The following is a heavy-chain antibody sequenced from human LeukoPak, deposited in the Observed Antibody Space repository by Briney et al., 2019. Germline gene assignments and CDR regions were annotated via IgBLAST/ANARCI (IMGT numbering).Heavy chain of an antibody. CDR3: ARDFSDDSSGYLTDY. V-gene: IGHV1-18*04. J-gene: IGHJ4*02. CDR2: ISAYNGNT. D-gene: IGHD3-22*01. CDR1: GYTFTSYY. Sequence: ASVKVSCKASGYTFTSYYMHWVRQAPGQGLEWMGWISAYNGNTNYAQKLQGRVTMTTDTSTSTAYMELRSLRSDDTAVYYCARDFSDDSSGYLTDYWGQGTLVTVSS.